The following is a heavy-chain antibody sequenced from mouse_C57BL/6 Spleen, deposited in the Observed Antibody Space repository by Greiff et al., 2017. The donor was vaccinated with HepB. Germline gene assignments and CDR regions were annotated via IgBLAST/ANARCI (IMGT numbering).Heavy chain of an antibody. CDR1: GYTFTDYN. CDR2: INPNNGGT. V-gene: IGHV1-22*01. Sequence: VQLQQSGPELVKPGASVKMSCKASGYTFTDYNMHWVKQSHGKSLEWIGYINPNNGGTSYNQKFKGKATLTVNKSSSTAYMELRSLTSEDSAVYYCARSGSTKAWFAYWGQGTLVTVSA. D-gene: IGHD1-1*01. CDR3: ARSGSTKAWFAY. J-gene: IGHJ3*01.